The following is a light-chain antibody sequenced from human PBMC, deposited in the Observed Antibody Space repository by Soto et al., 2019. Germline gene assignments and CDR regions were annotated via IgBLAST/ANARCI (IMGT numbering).Light chain of an antibody. CDR2: AAS. Sequence: EIVLTQSPGTLSLSPGERATLSCRASHSVTSNYLAWYQLKPGQAPRLLIYAASNTATGIPDRFSGSGSGTDCNLSISRLEPEDFAVYYCQQYGSTPSITLGQGTRLEMK. J-gene: IGKJ5*01. CDR3: QQYGSTPSIT. CDR1: HSVTSNY. V-gene: IGKV3-20*01.